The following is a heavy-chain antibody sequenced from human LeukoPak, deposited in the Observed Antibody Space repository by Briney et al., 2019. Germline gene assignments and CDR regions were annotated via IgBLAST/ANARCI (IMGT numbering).Heavy chain of an antibody. J-gene: IGHJ3*02. V-gene: IGHV1-3*01. CDR2: INAGNGNT. D-gene: IGHD3-22*01. CDR3: ARQITMIEEGAFDI. Sequence: ASVKVSCKASGYTFTSYAMHWVRQAPGQRLEWMGWINAGNGNTKYSQKFQGRVTITRDTSASTAYMELSSLRSEDTAVYYCARQITMIEEGAFDIWGQGTMVTVSS. CDR1: GYTFTSYA.